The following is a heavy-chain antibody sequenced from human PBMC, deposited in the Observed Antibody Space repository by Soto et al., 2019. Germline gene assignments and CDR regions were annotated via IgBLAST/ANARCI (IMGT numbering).Heavy chain of an antibody. CDR3: ARRYNWFDP. Sequence: QLQLQESGPGLVKPSETLSLTCTVSGGSISSSSYYWGWIRQPPGKGLEWIGSIYYSGSTYYNPSLKSRVTIFVDTSKNQSSLKLSSVTAADTGVYYCARRYNWFDPWGQGILVTVSS. J-gene: IGHJ5*02. CDR1: GGSISSSSYY. CDR2: IYYSGST. V-gene: IGHV4-39*01.